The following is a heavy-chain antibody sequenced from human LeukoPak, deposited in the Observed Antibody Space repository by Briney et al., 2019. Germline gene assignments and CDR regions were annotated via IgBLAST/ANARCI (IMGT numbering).Heavy chain of an antibody. CDR2: IRYDGSNK. J-gene: IGHJ4*02. CDR1: GFTFDDYG. Sequence: GGSLRLSCAASGFTFDDYGMSWVRQAPGKGLEWVAFIRYDGSNKYYADSVKGRFTISRDNSKNTLYLQMNSLRAEDTAVYYCAKDTIYDSSGYCDYWGQGTLVTVSS. CDR3: AKDTIYDSSGYCDY. V-gene: IGHV3-30*02. D-gene: IGHD3-22*01.